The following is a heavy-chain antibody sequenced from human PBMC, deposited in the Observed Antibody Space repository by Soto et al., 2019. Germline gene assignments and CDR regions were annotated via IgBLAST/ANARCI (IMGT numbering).Heavy chain of an antibody. V-gene: IGHV1-24*01. CDR2: FDPEDGET. CDR3: ATEAAAAGFFRY. J-gene: IGHJ4*02. Sequence: EASVKVSCKVSGYTLTELSMHWVRQAPGKGLEWMGGFDPEDGETIYAQKFQGRVTMTEDTSTDTAYMELSSLRSEDTAVYYCATEAAAAGFFRYWGQGTLVTVSS. CDR1: GYTLTELS. D-gene: IGHD6-13*01.